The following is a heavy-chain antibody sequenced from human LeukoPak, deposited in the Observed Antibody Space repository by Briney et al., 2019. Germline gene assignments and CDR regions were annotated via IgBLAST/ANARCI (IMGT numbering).Heavy chain of an antibody. D-gene: IGHD3-10*01. CDR3: AKSIRGLLWFGEPAFDAFDI. V-gene: IGHV3-23*01. J-gene: IGHJ3*02. CDR2: ISGSGGST. CDR1: GFTFSSYA. Sequence: PGGSLRLSCAASGFTFSSYAMSWVRQAPGKGLEWVSAISGSGGSTYYADSVKGRFTISRDNSKNTLYLQMNILRAEDTAVYYWAKSIRGLLWFGEPAFDAFDIWGQGTMVTVSS.